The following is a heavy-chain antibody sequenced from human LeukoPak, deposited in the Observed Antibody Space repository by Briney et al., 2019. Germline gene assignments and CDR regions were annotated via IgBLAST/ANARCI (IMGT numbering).Heavy chain of an antibody. V-gene: IGHV1-69*01. CDR3: ARSGSGSYNEFDY. CDR1: GGTFSSYA. CDR2: IIPIFDTS. Sequence: GSSVKVSCKASGGTFSSYAISWVRQAPGQGLEWMGGIIPIFDTSNYAQKFQGRVTITADESTSTAYMELSSLRSEDTAVYYCARSGSGSYNEFDYWGQGTLVTVSS. D-gene: IGHD1-26*01. J-gene: IGHJ4*02.